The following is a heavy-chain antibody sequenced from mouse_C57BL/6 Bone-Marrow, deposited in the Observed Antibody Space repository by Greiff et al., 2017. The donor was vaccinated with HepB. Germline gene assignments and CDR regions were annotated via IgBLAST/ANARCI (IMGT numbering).Heavy chain of an antibody. CDR2: INPSSGYT. V-gene: IGHV1-4*01. J-gene: IGHJ2*01. D-gene: IGHD2-3*01. Sequence: VQLQQSGAELARPGASVKMSCKASGYTFTSYTMHWVKQRPGQGLEWIGYINPSSGYTKYNQKFKDKATLTADKSSSTAYMQLISLTSEDSAVYYCARSLDGYYRFDYWGQGTTLTVSS. CDR3: ARSLDGYYRFDY. CDR1: GYTFTSYT.